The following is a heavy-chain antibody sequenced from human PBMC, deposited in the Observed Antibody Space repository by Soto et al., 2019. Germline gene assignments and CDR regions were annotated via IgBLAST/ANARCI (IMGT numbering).Heavy chain of an antibody. CDR2: ISAHNGNT. Sequence: VHLVQSGAEVKKPGASVKVSCKASGYTFTSYGITWVRQAPGQGLEWMGWISAHNGNTDYAQKLQGRVIVTRDTSTSTAYMGLRSLRSDGTAVYYCARGRYGDYWGQGALVTVSS. D-gene: IGHD1-1*01. CDR1: GYTFTSYG. CDR3: ARGRYGDY. V-gene: IGHV1-18*01. J-gene: IGHJ4*02.